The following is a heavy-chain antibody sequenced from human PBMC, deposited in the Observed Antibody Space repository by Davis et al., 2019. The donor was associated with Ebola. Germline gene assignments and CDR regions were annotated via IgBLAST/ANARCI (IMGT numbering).Heavy chain of an antibody. Sequence: ASVKVSCKASGYTFTGYYIHWVRQAPGQGLEWMGWINPNSGGTNYAQKFQGRVTMTRDTSISTAYMELSRLRSDDTAVYYCARGLGYSSGWYNYYYYYGMDVWGQGTTVTVSS. D-gene: IGHD6-19*01. J-gene: IGHJ6*02. CDR2: INPNSGGT. CDR3: ARGLGYSSGWYNYYYYYGMDV. V-gene: IGHV1-2*02. CDR1: GYTFTGYY.